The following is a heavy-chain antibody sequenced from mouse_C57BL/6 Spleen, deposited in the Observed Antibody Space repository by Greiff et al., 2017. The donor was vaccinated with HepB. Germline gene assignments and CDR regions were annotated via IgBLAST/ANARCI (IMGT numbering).Heavy chain of an antibody. D-gene: IGHD1-1*01. J-gene: IGHJ4*01. V-gene: IGHV5-9*01. CDR3: ARQGITTVAYAMDY. CDR2: ISGGGGNT. Sequence: DVQLQESGGGLVKPGGSLKLSCAASGFTFSSYTMSWVRQTPEKRLEWVATISGGGGNTYYPDSVKGRFTISRDNAKNTLYLQMSSLRSEDTALYYCARQGITTVAYAMDYWGQGTSVTVSS. CDR1: GFTFSSYT.